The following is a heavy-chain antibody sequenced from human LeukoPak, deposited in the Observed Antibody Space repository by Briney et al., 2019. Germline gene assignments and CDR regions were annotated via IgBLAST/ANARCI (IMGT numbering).Heavy chain of an antibody. D-gene: IGHD3-10*01. CDR3: AREAREFYYYYYYGMDV. Sequence: GGSLRLSCAASGFTFSSYWMHWVRQAPGKGLVWVSRINSDGSSTSYADSVKGRFTISRDNAKSTLYLQMNSLRAEDTAVYYCAREAREFYYYYYYGMDVWGQGTTVTVSS. V-gene: IGHV3-74*01. J-gene: IGHJ6*02. CDR1: GFTFSSYW. CDR2: INSDGSST.